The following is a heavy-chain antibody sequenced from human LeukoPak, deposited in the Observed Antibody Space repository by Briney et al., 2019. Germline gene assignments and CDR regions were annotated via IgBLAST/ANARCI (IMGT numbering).Heavy chain of an antibody. Sequence: ASVKVSCKASGYSFTGYYIHWVRQAPGQGLEWMGWVSPKTGGTNHAQKFQGRATMTRDTSISTAYMELSRLTSDDTAVYYCARDLNANILTGYYVDFWGQGTLVTVSS. V-gene: IGHV1-2*02. CDR2: VSPKTGGT. D-gene: IGHD3-9*01. CDR1: GYSFTGYY. J-gene: IGHJ4*02. CDR3: ARDLNANILTGYYVDF.